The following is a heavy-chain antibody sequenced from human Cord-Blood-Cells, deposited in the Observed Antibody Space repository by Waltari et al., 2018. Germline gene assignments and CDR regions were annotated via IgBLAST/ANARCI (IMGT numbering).Heavy chain of an antibody. CDR3: ARAPSAGGRSYAYYYYMDV. J-gene: IGHJ6*03. Sequence: QVQLVQSGAEVKKPGSSVKVSCKASGGTFSSYAISWVRQAPGQGLEWMGRIIPILGIANYAQKFQGRVTITADKSTSTAYMELSSLRSEDTAVYYCARAPSAGGRSYAYYYYMDVWGKGTTVTVSS. D-gene: IGHD1-26*01. CDR1: GGTFSSYA. CDR2: IIPILGIA. V-gene: IGHV1-69*09.